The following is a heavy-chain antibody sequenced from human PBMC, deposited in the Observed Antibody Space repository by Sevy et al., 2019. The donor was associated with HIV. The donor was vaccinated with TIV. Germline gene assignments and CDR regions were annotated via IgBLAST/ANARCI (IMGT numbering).Heavy chain of an antibody. Sequence: GGSLRLSCAASGFSFSNAWMNWVRQAPGKGLEWVGRIKSKADSGPTDYPAPVKSRLTTSRDDSKKTLYLQMNSLKTEDKAVEYCTAVPGRVVVAATLIHGNWYFDLWGRGTLVTVSS. CDR3: TAVPGRVVVAATLIHGNWYFDL. CDR1: GFSFSNAW. J-gene: IGHJ2*01. V-gene: IGHV3-15*07. D-gene: IGHD2-15*01. CDR2: IKSKADSGPT.